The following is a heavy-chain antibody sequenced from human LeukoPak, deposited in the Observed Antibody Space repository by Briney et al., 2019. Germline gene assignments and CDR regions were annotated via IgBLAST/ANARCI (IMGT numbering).Heavy chain of an antibody. D-gene: IGHD5-12*01. CDR2: INSDNSYI. CDR3: ARWQGSNYYYYMDV. V-gene: IGHV3-21*01. CDR1: GFTFNTYS. J-gene: IGHJ6*03. Sequence: GGSLRLSCAASGFTFNTYSMNWVRQAPGKGLEWVSSINSDNSYIYYADSVKGRFTISRDNAKNSLYLQMNSLRADDTAVYYCARWQGSNYYYYMDVWGKGTSVTISS.